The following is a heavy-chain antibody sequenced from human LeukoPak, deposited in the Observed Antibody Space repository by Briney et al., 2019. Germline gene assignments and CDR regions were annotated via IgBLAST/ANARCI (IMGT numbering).Heavy chain of an antibody. D-gene: IGHD5-18*01. Sequence: SETLSLTCTVSGGSISSSSYYWGWIRQPPGTGLEWIGSIYYSGSTYYNPSLKSRVTISVDTSKNQFSLKLSSVTAADTAVYYCARIGYSYGRLFDYWGQGTLVTVSS. J-gene: IGHJ4*02. CDR3: ARIGYSYGRLFDY. CDR1: GGSISSSSYY. V-gene: IGHV4-39*01. CDR2: IYYSGST.